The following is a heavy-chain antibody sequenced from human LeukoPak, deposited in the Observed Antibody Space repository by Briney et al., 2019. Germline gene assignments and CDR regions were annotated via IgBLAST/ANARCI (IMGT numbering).Heavy chain of an antibody. CDR1: GGSISSGGYY. CDR3: ARVYGPRYYRSMSCYADY. Sequence: PSQTLSLTCTVSGGSISSGGYYWSWIRQHPGKGLEWIGYIYNSGSIYYNPSLKSRVTISVDTSKNLFSLKLSSVTAADTAVYYCARVYGPRYYRSMSCYADYWGQGTLVTVSS. V-gene: IGHV4-31*03. CDR2: IYNSGSI. D-gene: IGHD2-2*01. J-gene: IGHJ4*02.